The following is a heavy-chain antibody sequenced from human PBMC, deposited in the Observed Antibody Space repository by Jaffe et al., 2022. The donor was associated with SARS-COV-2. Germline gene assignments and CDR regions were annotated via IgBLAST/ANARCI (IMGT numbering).Heavy chain of an antibody. D-gene: IGHD6-19*01. Sequence: QVTLRESGPALVKPTQTLTLTCTFSGFSLSTSGMCVSWIRQPPGKALEWLALIDWDDDKYYSTSLKTRLTISKDTSKNQVVLTMTNMDPVDTATYYCARTPPSPPTSGWYTGAMYYFDYWGQGTLVTVSS. J-gene: IGHJ4*02. V-gene: IGHV2-70*01. CDR2: IDWDDDK. CDR3: ARTPPSPPTSGWYTGAMYYFDY. CDR1: GFSLSTSGMC.